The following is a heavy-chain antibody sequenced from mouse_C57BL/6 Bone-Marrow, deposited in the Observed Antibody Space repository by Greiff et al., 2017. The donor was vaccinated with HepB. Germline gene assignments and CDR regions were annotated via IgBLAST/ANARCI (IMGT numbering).Heavy chain of an antibody. V-gene: IGHV1-69*01. CDR3: ARTPPGYYGSSYD. CDR2: IDPSDSYT. CDR1: GYTFTSYW. D-gene: IGHD1-1*01. Sequence: QVQLQQPGAELVMPGASVKLSCKASGYTFTSYWMHWVKQRPGQGLEWIGEIDPSDSYTNYNQKFKGKSTLTVDKSSSTAYMQLSSLTSEYSAVYYCARTPPGYYGSSYDWGQGTTLTVSS. J-gene: IGHJ2*01.